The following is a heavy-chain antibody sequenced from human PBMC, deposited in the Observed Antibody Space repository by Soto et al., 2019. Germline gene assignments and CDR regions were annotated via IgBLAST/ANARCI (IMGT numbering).Heavy chain of an antibody. D-gene: IGHD6-19*01. V-gene: IGHV4-59*01. CDR1: GYTFTNY. Sequence: SCKASGYTFTNYWSWIRQPPGKGLEWIGYIYYTGSTNYNPSLKSRVTISVDTSENQFSLRLSSVTAADTAIYYCARGRHWLDYWGQGTLVTVSS. CDR2: IYYTGST. J-gene: IGHJ4*02. CDR3: ARGRHWLDY.